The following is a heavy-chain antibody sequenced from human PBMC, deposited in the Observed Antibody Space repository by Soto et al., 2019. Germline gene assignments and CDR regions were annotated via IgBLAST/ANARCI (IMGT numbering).Heavy chain of an antibody. D-gene: IGHD3-22*01. CDR1: GFTFGSYA. CDR3: AKVNTMMVGSGNAFDM. Sequence: EVQLLESGGGFVQPGGSLRLSCAASGFTFGSYAMTWVRQAPGKGQEWVSSISGGGAGTYYADSVKGRFTISRDNSKNTLYLQLNSLRAEDTAIYYCAKVNTMMVGSGNAFDMWGQGTMVTVSS. J-gene: IGHJ3*02. V-gene: IGHV3-23*01. CDR2: ISGGGAGT.